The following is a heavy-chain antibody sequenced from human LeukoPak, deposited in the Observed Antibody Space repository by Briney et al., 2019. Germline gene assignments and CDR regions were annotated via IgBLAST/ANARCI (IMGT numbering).Heavy chain of an antibody. CDR3: ARDRIRNFDYMYYFDS. D-gene: IGHD3-9*01. CDR2: VSYDGSCQ. CDR1: GFPFTSYG. Sequence: GGSLRLSCAASGFPFTSYGIHWVRQAPGKGLEWVAFVSYDGSCQYYADSVKGRFTISRDNSKNTLYLQMNSLRAEDTAVYYCARDRIRNFDYMYYFDSWGQGTLVTVSS. V-gene: IGHV3-30-3*01. J-gene: IGHJ4*02.